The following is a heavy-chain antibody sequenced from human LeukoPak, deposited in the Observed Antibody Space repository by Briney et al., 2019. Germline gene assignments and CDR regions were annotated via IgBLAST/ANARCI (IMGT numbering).Heavy chain of an antibody. V-gene: IGHV3-23*01. CDR1: RFPLNSYW. CDR2: ISGSGGST. J-gene: IGHJ4*02. Sequence: GGSLRLSCIASRFPLNSYWMSWVRQAPGKGLEWVSAISGSGGSTYYADSVKGRFTISRDNSKNTLYLQMNSLRAEDTAVYYCAKDGRLSYYFDYWGQGTLVTVSS. D-gene: IGHD2-15*01. CDR3: AKDGRLSYYFDY.